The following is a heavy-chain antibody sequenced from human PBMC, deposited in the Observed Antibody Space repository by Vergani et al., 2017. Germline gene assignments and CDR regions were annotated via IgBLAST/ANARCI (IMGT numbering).Heavy chain of an antibody. CDR1: GYTFTSYY. V-gene: IGHV1-46*01. J-gene: IGHJ5*02. CDR2: INPSGGST. CDR3: ARVRRRNDFWSGTLNWFDP. Sequence: QVQLVQSGAEVKKPGASVKVSCKASGYTFTSYYMHWVRQAPGQGLEWMGIINPSGGSTSYAQKFQGRVTMTRDTSTSTVYMEVSSLRSEDTAVYYCARVRRRNDFWSGTLNWFDPWGQGTLVTVSS. D-gene: IGHD3-3*01.